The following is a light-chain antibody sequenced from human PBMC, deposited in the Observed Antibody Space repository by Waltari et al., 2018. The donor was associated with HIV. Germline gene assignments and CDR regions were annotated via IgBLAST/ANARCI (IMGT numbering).Light chain of an antibody. CDR3: HQYGTSPRT. CDR1: QSVSSSF. V-gene: IGKV3-20*01. CDR2: GAS. Sequence: EIVLTPSPGTLSLSPGERATLSCRASQSVSSSFLAWYQQKPGQAPRLLIYGASNRATGIPDRFSGSESGTDFTLTINRLEPEDFAVYYCHQYGTSPRTFGQGTKVELK. J-gene: IGKJ1*01.